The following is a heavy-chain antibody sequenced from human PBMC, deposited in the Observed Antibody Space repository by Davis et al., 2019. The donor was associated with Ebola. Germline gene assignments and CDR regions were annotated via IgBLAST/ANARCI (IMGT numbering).Heavy chain of an antibody. D-gene: IGHD4/OR15-4a*01. J-gene: IGHJ2*01. CDR1: GFVFSSYV. CDR2: ISSSSSYI. Sequence: PGGSLRLSCAASGFVFSSYVMSWVRRAPGKGLEWVSSISSSSSYIYYADSVKGRFTISRDNAKNTLYLQMNSLRAEDTALYYCAKDKTMATQYWYFDLWGRGTLVTVSS. CDR3: AKDKTMATQYWYFDL. V-gene: IGHV3-21*01.